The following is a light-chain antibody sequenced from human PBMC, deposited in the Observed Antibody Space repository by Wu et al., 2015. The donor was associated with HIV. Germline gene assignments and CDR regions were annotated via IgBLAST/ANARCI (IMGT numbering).Light chain of an antibody. CDR1: QSISSD. CDR2: AAS. CDR3: QQTYSTPKT. Sequence: DIQMTQSPSSLSASVGDRVTTTCRASQSISSDLKWYQQKPGAAPQLVIYAASSLQSGVPSRFSGSGSGTDFTLTISSLQPEDFATYYCQQTYSTPKTFGQGTKVEIK. J-gene: IGKJ1*01. V-gene: IGKV1-39*01.